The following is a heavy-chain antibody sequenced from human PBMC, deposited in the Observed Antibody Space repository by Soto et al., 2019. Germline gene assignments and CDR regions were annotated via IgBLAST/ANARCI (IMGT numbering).Heavy chain of an antibody. CDR1: EYTFTSYY. J-gene: IGHJ5*02. CDR3: ARGSITIFGVVNNWFDP. CDR2: INPSGGST. Sequence: ASVKVSCKASEYTFTSYYMHWVRQAPGQGLEWMGIINPSGGSTSYAQKFQGRVTMTRDTSTSTVYMELSSLRSEDTAVYYCARGSITIFGVVNNWFDPWGQGTLVTVSS. D-gene: IGHD3-3*01. V-gene: IGHV1-46*01.